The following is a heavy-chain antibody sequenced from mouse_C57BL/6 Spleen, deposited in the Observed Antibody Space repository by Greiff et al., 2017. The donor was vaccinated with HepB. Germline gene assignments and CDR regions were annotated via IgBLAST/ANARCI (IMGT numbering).Heavy chain of an antibody. CDR2: IYPRDGST. CDR1: GYTFTSYD. J-gene: IGHJ1*03. Sequence: QVQLKESGPELVKPGASVKLSCKASGYTFTSYDINWVKQRPGQGLEWIGWIYPRDGSTKYNEKFKGKATLTVDTSSSTAYMELHSLTSEDSAVYFCARKNYGSSPYWYFDVWGTGTTVTVSS. D-gene: IGHD1-1*01. V-gene: IGHV1-85*01. CDR3: ARKNYGSSPYWYFDV.